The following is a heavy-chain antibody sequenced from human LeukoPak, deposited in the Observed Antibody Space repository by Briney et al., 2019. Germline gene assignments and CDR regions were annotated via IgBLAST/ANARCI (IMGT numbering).Heavy chain of an antibody. D-gene: IGHD3-22*01. Sequence: HPGGSLRLSCAASGFTFSSYGMHWVRQAPGKGLEWVAVISYDGSNKYYADSVKGRFTISRDNSKNTLFLQMNSLRAEDTAVYYCAKDRYYYDSSGSPSLGYWGQGTLVTVSS. CDR2: ISYDGSNK. J-gene: IGHJ4*02. CDR3: AKDRYYYDSSGSPSLGY. CDR1: GFTFSSYG. V-gene: IGHV3-30*18.